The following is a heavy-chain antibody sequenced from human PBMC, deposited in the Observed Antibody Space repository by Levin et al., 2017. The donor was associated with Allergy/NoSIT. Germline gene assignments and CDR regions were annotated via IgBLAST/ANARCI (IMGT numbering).Heavy chain of an antibody. V-gene: IGHV6-1*01. CDR3: ARGTHYYGSGSFSRGAFDI. J-gene: IGHJ3*02. D-gene: IGHD3-10*01. CDR2: TYYRSKWYN. CDR1: GDSVSSTNAA. Sequence: SQTLSLTCAISGDSVSSTNAAWNWIRQSPSRGLEWLGRTYYRSKWYNDYAVSVKSRITINPDTSKNQFSLQLNSVTPEDTAVYYCARGTHYYGSGSFSRGAFDIWGQGTMVTVSS.